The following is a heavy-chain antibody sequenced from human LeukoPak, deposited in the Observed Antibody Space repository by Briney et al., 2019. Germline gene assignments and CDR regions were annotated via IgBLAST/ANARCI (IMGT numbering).Heavy chain of an antibody. CDR2: ISGSGGST. Sequence: GGSLRLSCAASGFTFSSYAMSWVRQAPGKGLEWVSAISGSGGSTYYADSVKGRFTISRDNSKNTLYLQMNSLRAEDTAVYYCAKDGEVQLRYFDSVFDYWGQGTLVTVSS. J-gene: IGHJ4*02. D-gene: IGHD3-9*01. CDR1: GFTFSSYA. CDR3: AKDGEVQLRYFDSVFDY. V-gene: IGHV3-23*01.